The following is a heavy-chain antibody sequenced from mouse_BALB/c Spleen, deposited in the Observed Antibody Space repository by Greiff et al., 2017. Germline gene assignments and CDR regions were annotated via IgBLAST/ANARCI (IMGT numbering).Heavy chain of an antibody. CDR1: GFTFTDYY. CDR2: IRNKANGYTT. J-gene: IGHJ3*01. Sequence: DVMLVESGGGLVQPGGSLRLSCATSGFTFTDYYMSWVRQPPGKALEWLGFIRNKANGYTTEYSASVKGRFTISRDNSQSILYLQMNTLRAEDSATYYCARLSYGLAWFAYWGQGTLVTVSA. D-gene: IGHD2-1*01. V-gene: IGHV7-3*02. CDR3: ARLSYGLAWFAY.